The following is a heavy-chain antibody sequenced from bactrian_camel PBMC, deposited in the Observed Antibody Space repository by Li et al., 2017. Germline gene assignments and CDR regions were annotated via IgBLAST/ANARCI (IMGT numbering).Heavy chain of an antibody. V-gene: IGHV3S53*01. CDR3: AADVGSMSGNCQPNY. CDR2: LDTHGDI. J-gene: IGHJ4*01. CDR1: GAIPTKYTYC. D-gene: IGHD6*01. Sequence: HVQLVESGGGSVQAGGSLRLSCTASGAIPTKYTYCMAWFRQAPGKEREGIAVLDTHGDIEYADSVKGRFTISRDDARNTVYLQMNNLKPEDTAIYYCAADVGSMSGNCQPNYWGQGTQVTVSS.